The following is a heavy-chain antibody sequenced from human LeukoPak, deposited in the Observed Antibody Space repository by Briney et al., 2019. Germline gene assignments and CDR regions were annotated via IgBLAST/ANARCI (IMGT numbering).Heavy chain of an antibody. CDR1: EFTFNNYA. CDR3: ARSNDFWSGPLRNYYYYMDV. D-gene: IGHD3-3*01. Sequence: GGSLRLSCAASEFTFNNYAMSWFRQAPGKGLEWVSVISASGGSTHYADSVKGRFTISRDNSKNTLYLQMNSLRPEDTAMYYCARSNDFWSGPLRNYYYYMDVWGKGTTVTVSS. V-gene: IGHV3-23*01. J-gene: IGHJ6*03. CDR2: ISASGGST.